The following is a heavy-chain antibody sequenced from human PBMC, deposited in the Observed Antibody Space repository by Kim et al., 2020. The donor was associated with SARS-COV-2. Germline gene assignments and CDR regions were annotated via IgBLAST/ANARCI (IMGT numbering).Heavy chain of an antibody. CDR3: ARGSIAAAGTFDY. CDR2: INHSGST. D-gene: IGHD6-13*01. CDR1: GGSFSGYY. V-gene: IGHV4-34*01. Sequence: SETLSLTCAVYGGSFSGYYWSWIRQPPGKGLEWIGEINHSGSTNYNPSLKSRVTISVDTSKNQFSLKLSSVTAADTAVYYCARGSIAAAGTFDYWGQGTLVTVSS. J-gene: IGHJ4*02.